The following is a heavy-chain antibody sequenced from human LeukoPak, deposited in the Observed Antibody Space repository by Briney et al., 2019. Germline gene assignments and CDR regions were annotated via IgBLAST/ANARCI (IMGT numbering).Heavy chain of an antibody. CDR3: ARENDYSTPDAFDL. D-gene: IGHD4-11*01. J-gene: IGHJ3*01. CDR1: GFTFSSYD. CDR2: LNPDSGNT. V-gene: IGHV1-8*03. Sequence: ASVKVSCKASGFTFSSYDLNWVRQAPGQGLEWMGWLNPDSGNTGYAQSFQGRVTITKDTSISTVYMELNSLRSDDTAFYYCARENDYSTPDAFDLWGQGTLVTVSS.